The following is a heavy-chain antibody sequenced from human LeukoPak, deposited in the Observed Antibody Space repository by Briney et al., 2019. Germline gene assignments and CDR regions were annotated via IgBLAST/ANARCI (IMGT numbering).Heavy chain of an antibody. CDR3: ARGVGYSSGWYRLGY. CDR1: GGSFSGYY. J-gene: IGHJ4*02. CDR2: INHSGST. D-gene: IGHD6-19*01. Sequence: SETLSLTCAVYGGSFSGYYWSWIRQPPGKGLEWIGEINHSGSTNYNPSLKSRVTVSVDTSKNQFSLKLSSVTAADTAVYYCARGVGYSSGWYRLGYWGQGTLVTVPS. V-gene: IGHV4-34*01.